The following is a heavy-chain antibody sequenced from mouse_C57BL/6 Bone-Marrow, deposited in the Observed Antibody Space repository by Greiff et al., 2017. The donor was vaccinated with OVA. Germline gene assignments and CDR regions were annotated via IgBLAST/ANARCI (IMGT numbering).Heavy chain of an antibody. CDR1: GYAFSSSW. CDR3: ARRRQLRLREFAY. Sequence: VQLQQSGPELVKPGASVKISCKASGYAFSSSWMNWVKQRPGKGLEWIGRIYPGDGDTNYNGKFKGKATLTADKSSSTAYMQLSSLTSEDSAVYCCARRRQLRLREFAYWGQGTLVTVSA. J-gene: IGHJ3*01. V-gene: IGHV1-82*01. CDR2: IYPGDGDT. D-gene: IGHD3-2*02.